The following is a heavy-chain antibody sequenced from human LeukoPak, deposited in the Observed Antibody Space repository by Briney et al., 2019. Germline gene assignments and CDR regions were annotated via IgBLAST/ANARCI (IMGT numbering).Heavy chain of an antibody. V-gene: IGHV3-53*01. D-gene: IGHD3-10*01. CDR1: GFTVSSNY. CDR3: AKITMATTPNF. CDR2: MYSGGNT. Sequence: GGSLRLSCAASGFTVSSNYMSWVRQAPGKGLEWVSVMYSGGNTYYADSVKGRFTISRDNSRNTLYLQMSDLRAEDTAVYYCAKITMATTPNFWGQGTLVTVSS. J-gene: IGHJ4*02.